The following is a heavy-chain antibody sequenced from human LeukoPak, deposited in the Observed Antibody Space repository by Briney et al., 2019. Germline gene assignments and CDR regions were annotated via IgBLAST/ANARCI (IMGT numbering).Heavy chain of an antibody. J-gene: IGHJ4*02. CDR1: GFTVSSNY. D-gene: IGHD6-13*01. Sequence: GGSLRLSCAASGFTVSSNYMSWVRQAPGKGLEWVSVIYSGGSTYYADSVKGRFTISRDKSRNTLYLQMNSLRAEDTAVYYCAKENPQLVLDYWGQGTLVTVSS. V-gene: IGHV3-66*01. CDR2: IYSGGST. CDR3: AKENPQLVLDY.